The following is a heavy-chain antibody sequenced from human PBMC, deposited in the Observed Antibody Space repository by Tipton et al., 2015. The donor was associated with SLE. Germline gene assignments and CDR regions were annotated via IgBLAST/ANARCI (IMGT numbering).Heavy chain of an antibody. V-gene: IGHV4-4*02. CDR3: ARGIAAAGGYNWFDP. Sequence: SLRLSCTVSNDSISSTYWWSWVRQSPGKGLEWIGEIYHTGSTTWNPSLKSRVTISIDKSKNRFSLKLNSVTAADTAVYYCARGIAAAGGYNWFDPWGQGTLVTVSS. D-gene: IGHD6-13*01. CDR2: IYHTGST. CDR1: NDSISSTYW. J-gene: IGHJ5*02.